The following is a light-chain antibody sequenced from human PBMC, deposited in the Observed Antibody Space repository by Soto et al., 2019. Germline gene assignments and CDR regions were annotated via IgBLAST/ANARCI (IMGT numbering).Light chain of an antibody. CDR2: DAS. CDR1: QSISSW. CDR3: QQYNSYSRT. Sequence: DIQMTQSPSTLSASVGDRVTITCRASQSISSWLAWYQQKPGKAPKLLIFDASSLESGVPSRFSGSGSGTDFTLTISSLQPDDFATYYCQQYNSYSRTFGQGTKVDIK. V-gene: IGKV1-5*01. J-gene: IGKJ1*01.